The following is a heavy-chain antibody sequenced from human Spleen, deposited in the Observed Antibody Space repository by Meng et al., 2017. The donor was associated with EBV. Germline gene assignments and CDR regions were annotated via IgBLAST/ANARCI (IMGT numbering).Heavy chain of an antibody. CDR2: IFPVFGTV. CDR3: ANFYYDSGGSLI. J-gene: IGHJ4*02. D-gene: IGHD3-22*01. Sequence: QVQPVQAGTEVKKPGSSVKVPCKASGGTFGSNAITWVRQAPGQGFEWMGQIFPVFGTVTYAQKLQDRLTFSADESTSTAYLELSSLRSDDTAMYYCANFYYDSGGSLIWGQGSLVTVSS. V-gene: IGHV1-69*01. CDR1: GGTFGSNA.